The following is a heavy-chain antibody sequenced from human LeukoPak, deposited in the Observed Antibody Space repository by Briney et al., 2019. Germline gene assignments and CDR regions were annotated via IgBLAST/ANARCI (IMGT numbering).Heavy chain of an antibody. D-gene: IGHD6-13*01. J-gene: IGHJ6*04. CDR3: ARDRPSDSSSWYYYYGMDV. CDR2: IYYSGST. CDR1: GGSISSGGYY. V-gene: IGHV4-31*03. Sequence: SQTLSLTCTVSGGSISSGGYYWSWIRQHPGKGLEWIGYIYYSGSTYYNPSLKSRVTISVDTSKNQFSLKLSSVTAADTAVYYCARDRPSDSSSWYYYYGMDVWGKGATVTVFS.